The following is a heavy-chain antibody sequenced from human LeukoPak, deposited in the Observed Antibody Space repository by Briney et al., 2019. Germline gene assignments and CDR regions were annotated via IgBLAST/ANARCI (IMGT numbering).Heavy chain of an antibody. D-gene: IGHD2-15*01. J-gene: IGHJ4*02. Sequence: SETLSLTCAVDGGSFSGYYWTFIRQPPGKGPEWIGGINHSGGTNYNPSLKIRVTISVDTSKNLCSLKLHSGTAVATAVYYCATFRWAVGFGYWGQGNLVTVAS. CDR2: INHSGGT. CDR3: ATFRWAVGFGY. CDR1: GGSFSGYY. V-gene: IGHV4-34*01.